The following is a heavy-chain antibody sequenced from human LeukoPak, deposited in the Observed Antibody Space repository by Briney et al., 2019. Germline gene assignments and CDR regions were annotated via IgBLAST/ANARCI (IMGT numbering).Heavy chain of an antibody. Sequence: GESLKISCQGSGYRFNSYWIGWVRQMPGKGLEWMGIIYPGDSDTRYSPSFQGQVTISADKSISTAYLQWSSLKASDTAMYYCASSAPDISGDYYGGAFDLWGQGTMVTVS. J-gene: IGHJ3*01. CDR1: GYRFNSYW. CDR3: ASSAPDISGDYYGGAFDL. V-gene: IGHV5-51*01. D-gene: IGHD3-22*01. CDR2: IYPGDSDT.